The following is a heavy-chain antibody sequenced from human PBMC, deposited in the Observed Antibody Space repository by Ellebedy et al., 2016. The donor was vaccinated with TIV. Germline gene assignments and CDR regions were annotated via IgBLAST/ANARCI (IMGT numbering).Heavy chain of an antibody. Sequence: GESLKISCAASGFTFSSYWMHWVRQAPGKGLVWVSRINGDGSSTSYADSVKGRLTISRDKAKNTLYLQMNSLRAEDTAVYYCARDMGYDSSFDIWGQGKMVTVSS. CDR3: ARDMGYDSSFDI. D-gene: IGHD3-22*01. CDR1: GFTFSSYW. CDR2: INGDGSST. J-gene: IGHJ3*02. V-gene: IGHV3-74*01.